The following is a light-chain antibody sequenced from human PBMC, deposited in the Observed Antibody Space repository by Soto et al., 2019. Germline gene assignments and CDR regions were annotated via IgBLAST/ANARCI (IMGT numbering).Light chain of an antibody. CDR3: QHDNNYPLT. CDR1: QSISSY. Sequence: DIRLTQSPSFLSVSVGDRVTITCRASQSISSYLAWYEQKPGKAPKLLIYVASTLQSGVPSRFSGSGSGTEFTLTISSLQHEDFATYKYQHDNNYPLTFGGGTKVEIK. J-gene: IGKJ4*01. V-gene: IGKV1-9*01. CDR2: VAS.